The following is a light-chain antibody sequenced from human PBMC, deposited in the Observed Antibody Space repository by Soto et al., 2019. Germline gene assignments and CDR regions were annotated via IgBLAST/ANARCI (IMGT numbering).Light chain of an antibody. CDR3: MQATQSPWT. CDR2: NVS. J-gene: IGKJ1*01. V-gene: IGKV2-24*01. Sequence: DIVVTQTPLSSPVALGQAASISCRSSQSLVHKDGNTYLSWFHQRPGQPPRLLLYNVSVRFSGVTDRISGSGAGTDFTLTISRVETEDVGVYYCMQATQSPWTFGQGTKVEIK. CDR1: QSLVHKDGNTY.